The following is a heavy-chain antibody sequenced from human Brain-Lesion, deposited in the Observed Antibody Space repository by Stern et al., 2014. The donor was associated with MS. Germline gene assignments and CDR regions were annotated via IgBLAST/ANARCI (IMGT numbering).Heavy chain of an antibody. CDR3: ARDQRGITIFGVVTDYYYLGMDV. J-gene: IGHJ6*02. V-gene: IGHV1-2*02. CDR1: GYIFTGYY. Sequence: MQLVESGAEVKKPGASVKVSCKTSGYIFTGYYIHWVRQAPGQGLEWMSWINPNTGGTKYAQKFQDRVTMSRDTSISTAYVELSSLTSDDTAVYYCARDQRGITIFGVVTDYYYLGMDVWGQGTTVTVSS. CDR2: INPNTGGT. D-gene: IGHD3-3*01.